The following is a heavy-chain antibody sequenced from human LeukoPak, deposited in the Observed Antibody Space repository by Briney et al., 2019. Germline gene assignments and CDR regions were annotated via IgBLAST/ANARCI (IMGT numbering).Heavy chain of an antibody. D-gene: IGHD6-19*01. V-gene: IGHV3-30*02. CDR2: IRYDGSNK. CDR3: AKDLDRVAVADYFDY. CDR1: GFTFSSYG. Sequence: GGSLRLSCAASGFTFSSYGMHWVRQAPGKGLEWVAFIRYDGSNKYYADSVKGRFTTSRDNSKNTLYLQMNSLRAEDTAVYYCAKDLDRVAVADYFDYWGQGTLVTVSS. J-gene: IGHJ4*02.